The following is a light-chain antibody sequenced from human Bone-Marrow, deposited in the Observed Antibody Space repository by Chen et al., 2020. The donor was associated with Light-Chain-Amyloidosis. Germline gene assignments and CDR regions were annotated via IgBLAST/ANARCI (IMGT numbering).Light chain of an antibody. V-gene: IGLV2-14*01. CDR1: SSDVGGDNH. Sequence: QSALTQPASASGSPGQSITIHCTGTSSDVGGDNHVSWYQQHPDKAPKLMIYEVTNRPSWVPDRFSGSKSDNTASLTIAGLQTEAEADYYCSSYTITNTLVFGSGTRVTVL. CDR3: SSYTITNTLV. CDR2: EVT. J-gene: IGLJ1*01.